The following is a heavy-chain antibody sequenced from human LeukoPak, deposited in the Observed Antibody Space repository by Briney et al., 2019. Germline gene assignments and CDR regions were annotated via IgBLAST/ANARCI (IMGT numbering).Heavy chain of an antibody. Sequence: SVTVSCKASGGTFSSYAISWVRQAPGQGLEWMGRIIPILGIANYAQKFQGRVTITADKSTSTAYMELSSLRSEDTAVYYCENWGSDTADYWGQGTLVTVSS. V-gene: IGHV1-69*04. D-gene: IGHD7-27*01. J-gene: IGHJ4*02. CDR3: ENWGSDTADY. CDR1: GGTFSSYA. CDR2: IIPILGIA.